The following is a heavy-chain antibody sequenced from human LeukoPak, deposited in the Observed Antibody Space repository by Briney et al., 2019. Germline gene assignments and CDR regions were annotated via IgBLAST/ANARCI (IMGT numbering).Heavy chain of an antibody. J-gene: IGHJ4*02. CDR1: GGSISSGGYY. Sequence: PSETLSLTCTDSGGSISSGGYYWSWIRQHPGKGLEWIGYIYYSGSTYYDPSLKSRVTISVDTSKNQFSLKLSSVTAADTAVYYCARAPVASQTYYDFWSGYPNGYFDYWGQGTLVTVSS. CDR3: ARAPVASQTYYDFWSGYPNGYFDY. V-gene: IGHV4-31*03. CDR2: IYYSGST. D-gene: IGHD3-3*01.